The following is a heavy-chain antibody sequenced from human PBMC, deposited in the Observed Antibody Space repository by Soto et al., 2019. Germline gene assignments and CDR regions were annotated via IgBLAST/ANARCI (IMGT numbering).Heavy chain of an antibody. CDR3: ERRGVTGKEYYFDY. Sequence: GGSLRLAYAPSGFTFADYSIYWVRQVPGKGLEWVSGINWDSGSTAYADSVKGRFTISRDNAKNALYLQMNSLRAEDTALYYCERRGVTGKEYYFDYWGLGTLVTVSS. J-gene: IGHJ4*02. CDR2: INWDSGST. CDR1: GFTFADYS. D-gene: IGHD6-19*01. V-gene: IGHV3-9*01.